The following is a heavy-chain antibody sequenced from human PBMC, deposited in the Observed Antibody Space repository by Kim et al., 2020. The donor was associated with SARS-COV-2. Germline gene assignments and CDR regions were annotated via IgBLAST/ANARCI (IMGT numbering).Heavy chain of an antibody. D-gene: IGHD1-26*01. Sequence: ASVKVSCKASGYTFTSYGISWVRQAPGQGLEWMGWISAYNGNTNYAQKLQGRVTMTTDTSTSTAYMELRSLRSDDTAVYYCARGATVVGASSAGFRYYYYGMDVWGQGTTVTVSS. CDR1: GYTFTSYG. CDR2: ISAYNGNT. J-gene: IGHJ6*02. V-gene: IGHV1-18*01. CDR3: ARGATVVGASSAGFRYYYYGMDV.